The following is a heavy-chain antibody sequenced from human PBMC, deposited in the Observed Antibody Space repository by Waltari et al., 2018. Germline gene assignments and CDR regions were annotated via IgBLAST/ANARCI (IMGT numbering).Heavy chain of an antibody. V-gene: IGHV3-30-3*01. CDR2: ISYDGSNK. D-gene: IGHD6-19*01. CDR3: ARGGPRVAAACDI. J-gene: IGHJ3*02. Sequence: QVQLVESGGGVVQPGRSLRLSCAASGFTFSSYAMHWVRQAPGKGLEWVEVISYDGSNKYYADSVKGRFTISRDNSKNTLYLQMNSLRAEDTAVYYCARGGPRVAAACDIWGQGTMVTVSS. CDR1: GFTFSSYA.